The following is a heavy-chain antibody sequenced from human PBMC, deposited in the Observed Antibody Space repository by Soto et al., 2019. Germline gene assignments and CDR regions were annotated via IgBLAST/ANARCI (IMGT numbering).Heavy chain of an antibody. CDR2: ISGSGGST. D-gene: IGHD3-9*01. Sequence: EVQLLESGGGLVQPGGSLRLSCAASGFTFSSYAMSWVRQAPGKGLEWVSAISGSGGSTYYADSVKGRFTISRDNSKNTLYLQMNSLRAEDTAVYYCAKARPYDILTGSIPPSDYWGQGTLVTVSS. V-gene: IGHV3-23*01. CDR3: AKARPYDILTGSIPPSDY. CDR1: GFTFSSYA. J-gene: IGHJ4*02.